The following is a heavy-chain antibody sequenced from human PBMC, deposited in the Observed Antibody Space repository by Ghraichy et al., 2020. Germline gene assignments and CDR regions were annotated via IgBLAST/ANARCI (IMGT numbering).Heavy chain of an antibody. Sequence: ETLSLTCAASGFNFTASWMNWVRQAQGKGLEWVAVIKQDGSEKYHVDSVKGRFTISRDNAKNSLYLQMNSLRAEDTAVYYCARDRAYKSFDYWGQGILVSVSS. CDR3: ARDRAYKSFDY. CDR1: GFNFTASW. CDR2: IKQDGSEK. J-gene: IGHJ4*02. V-gene: IGHV3-7*03. D-gene: IGHD5-24*01.